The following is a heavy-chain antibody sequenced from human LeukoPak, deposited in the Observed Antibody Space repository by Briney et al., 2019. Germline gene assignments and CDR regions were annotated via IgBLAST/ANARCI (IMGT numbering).Heavy chain of an antibody. CDR2: ISSSTSYI. Sequence: GGSLRLSCAASGFTFSSYWMHWVRQAPGKGLEWVSSISSSTSYIYYADSVKGRFTISRDNAKNSLYLQMNSLRAEDTAVYYCARDSITGRFDPWGQGTLVTVSS. CDR1: GFTFSSYW. CDR3: ARDSITGRFDP. J-gene: IGHJ5*02. V-gene: IGHV3-21*01. D-gene: IGHD1-14*01.